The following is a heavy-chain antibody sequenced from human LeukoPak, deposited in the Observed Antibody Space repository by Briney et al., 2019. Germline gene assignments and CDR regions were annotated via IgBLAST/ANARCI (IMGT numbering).Heavy chain of an antibody. CDR1: GFTFGSYA. D-gene: IGHD3-22*01. J-gene: IGHJ3*02. Sequence: SGRSLRLSCAASGFTFGSYAMHWVRQAPGKGLEWVAVISYDGSNKYYADSVKGRFTISRDNSKNTLYLQMNSLRAEDTAVYYCARDRRSMIVVVSKLDAFDIWGQGTMVTVSS. CDR2: ISYDGSNK. CDR3: ARDRRSMIVVVSKLDAFDI. V-gene: IGHV3-30-3*01.